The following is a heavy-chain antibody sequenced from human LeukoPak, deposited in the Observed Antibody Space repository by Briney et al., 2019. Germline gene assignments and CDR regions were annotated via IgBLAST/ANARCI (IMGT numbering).Heavy chain of an antibody. D-gene: IGHD5-24*01. V-gene: IGHV3-53*01. CDR1: GFTVSSNY. CDR3: AKDYVSGDGHWDFYY. J-gene: IGHJ4*02. CDR2: ITGGRST. Sequence: TGGSLRLSCAASGFTVSSNYMSWVRQARGKGLEWISGITGGRSTYYADSVKGRFTISRDNSKNTMSLEMNSLRVEDTAVYYCAKDYVSGDGHWDFYYWGQGTLVTVSS.